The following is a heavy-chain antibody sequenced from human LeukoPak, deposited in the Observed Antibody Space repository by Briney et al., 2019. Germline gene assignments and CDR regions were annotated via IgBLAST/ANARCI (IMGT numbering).Heavy chain of an antibody. D-gene: IGHD3-9*01. J-gene: IGHJ4*02. V-gene: IGHV3-23*01. CDR1: GFTFSNYA. Sequence: GASLRLSCEASGFTFSNYAMSWVRQAPGKGLEWVSAITGSGTSTYYADSLKGRFTISRDNSKNTVFLQMNSLRHEDTAIYYCVIWGDYDVLTGYYVPDYWGQGTLVTVSS. CDR2: ITGSGTST. CDR3: VIWGDYDVLTGYYVPDY.